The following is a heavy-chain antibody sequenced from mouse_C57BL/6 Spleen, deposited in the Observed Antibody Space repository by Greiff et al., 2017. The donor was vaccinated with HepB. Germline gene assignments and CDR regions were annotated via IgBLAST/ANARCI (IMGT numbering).Heavy chain of an antibody. CDR2: IHPSDSDT. Sequence: QVQLKQPGAELVKPGASVKVSCKASGYTFTSYWMHWVKQRPGQGLEWIGRIHPSDSDTNYNQKFKGKATLTVDKSSSTAYMQLSSLTSEDSAVYYCAIWDYYGSSYYYAMDYWGQGTSVTVSS. V-gene: IGHV1-74*01. CDR3: AIWDYYGSSYYYAMDY. J-gene: IGHJ4*01. CDR1: GYTFTSYW. D-gene: IGHD1-1*01.